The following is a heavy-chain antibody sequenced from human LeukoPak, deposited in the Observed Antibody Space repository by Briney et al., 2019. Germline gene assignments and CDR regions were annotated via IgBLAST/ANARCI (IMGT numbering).Heavy chain of an antibody. CDR1: GFTFSSYS. J-gene: IGHJ4*02. CDR2: ISSSSSYI. Sequence: GGSLRLSCAASGFTFSSYSMNWVRQAPGKGLEWVSSISSSSSYIYYADSVKGRFTISRDNAKNSLYLQMNSLRAEDTAVYYCARTVPNYVWGSYREYYFDYWGQGTLVTVSS. D-gene: IGHD3-16*02. CDR3: ARTVPNYVWGSYREYYFDY. V-gene: IGHV3-21*01.